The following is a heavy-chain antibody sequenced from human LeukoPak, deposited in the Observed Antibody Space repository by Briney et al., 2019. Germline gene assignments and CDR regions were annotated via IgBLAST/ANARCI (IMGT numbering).Heavy chain of an antibody. CDR1: GFTFSSYG. V-gene: IGHV3-30*02. CDR2: IRYDGSNK. J-gene: IGHJ4*02. Sequence: GGSLRLSCAASGFTFSSYGMHWVRQAPGKGLEWVAFIRYDGSNKYYADSVKGRFTISRDNSKNTLYLQMNSLRAEDTAVYYCARDREDTAMAFDYWGQGTLVTVSS. D-gene: IGHD5-18*01. CDR3: ARDREDTAMAFDY.